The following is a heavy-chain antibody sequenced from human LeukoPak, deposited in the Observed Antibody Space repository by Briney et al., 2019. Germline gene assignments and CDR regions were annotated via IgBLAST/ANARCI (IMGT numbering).Heavy chain of an antibody. CDR2: IYYSGST. CDR1: GGSVSSGSYY. J-gene: IGHJ4*02. D-gene: IGHD3-9*01. CDR3: ARGPYDIFEY. Sequence: ASETLSLTCTVSGGSVSSGSYYWSWIRQPPGKGLEWIGYIYYSGSTNYNPSLKSRVTISVDTSKNQFSLKLSSVTAADTAVYYCARGPYDIFEYWGQGTLVTASS. V-gene: IGHV4-61*01.